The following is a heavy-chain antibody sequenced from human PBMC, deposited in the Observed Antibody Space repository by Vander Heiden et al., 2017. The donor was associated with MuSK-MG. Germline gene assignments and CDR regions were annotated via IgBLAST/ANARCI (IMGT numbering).Heavy chain of an antibody. V-gene: IGHV1-69*04. D-gene: IGHD5-18*01. CDR3: AATLPHRYGYGYMDV. CDR1: GGNLTSHA. CDR2: TILILDRP. Sequence: QLVQSGAEVKKPGSSVTVSCKASGGNLTSHAISWVRQAPGQGLEWMGGTILILDRPHYPQNFQGRVTITVDKSTSTSYMELSSLRFEDTAVYFCAATLPHRYGYGYMDVWGKGTTVTVSS. J-gene: IGHJ6*03.